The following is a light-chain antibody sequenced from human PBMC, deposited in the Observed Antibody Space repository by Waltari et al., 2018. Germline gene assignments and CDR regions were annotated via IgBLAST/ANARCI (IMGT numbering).Light chain of an antibody. CDR3: QQYGSSPYT. CDR2: GVS. V-gene: IGKV3-20*01. J-gene: IGKJ2*01. Sequence: EIVLTQSPGTLSLSPGESATLSCRASQSVSSNYLVWYHQKPGQAPRVLIYGVSSRATGIPDRFSGSGSGTDFTLTISRLEPEDFAVYYCQQYGSSPYTFGQGTKLEIK. CDR1: QSVSSNY.